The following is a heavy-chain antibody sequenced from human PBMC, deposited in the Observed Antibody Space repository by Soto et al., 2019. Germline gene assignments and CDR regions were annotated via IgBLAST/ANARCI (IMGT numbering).Heavy chain of an antibody. CDR1: GGSISSSSYY. V-gene: IGHV4-39*02. CDR2: IYYSGST. J-gene: IGHJ4*02. CDR3: ARDRLRGYDSSGFYS. Sequence: PSETLSLTCTVSGGSISSSSYYWGWIRQPPGKGLEWIGSIYYSGSTYHNPSLKSRVTISVDTSKNQFSLKLSSVTAADTAIYYCARDRLRGYDSSGFYSWGQGTMVTVSS. D-gene: IGHD3-22*01.